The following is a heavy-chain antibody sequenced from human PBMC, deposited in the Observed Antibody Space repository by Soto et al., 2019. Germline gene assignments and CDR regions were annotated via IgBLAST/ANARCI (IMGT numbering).Heavy chain of an antibody. J-gene: IGHJ4*02. V-gene: IGHV3-73*01. D-gene: IGHD3-10*01. CDR3: TRLISAAQDY. CDR2: IRDRAYNYAT. CDR1: GFVFKDSS. Sequence: EVLLGESGGGLVQPGGSLKLSCEASGFVFKDSSIHWVRQASGKGLEWVGRIRDRAYNYATAYAASVKGRFTISRDDSNNKAYLQMDSLKTEDTAIYYCTRLISAAQDYWGQGTLVTVSS.